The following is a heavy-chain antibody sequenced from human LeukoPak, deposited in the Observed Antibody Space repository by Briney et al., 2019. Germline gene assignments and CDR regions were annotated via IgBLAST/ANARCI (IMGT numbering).Heavy chain of an antibody. CDR3: ARDLFAAAGTLDY. D-gene: IGHD6-13*01. V-gene: IGHV3-53*01. CDR2: IYSGGST. CDR1: GFTVSSNY. J-gene: IGHJ4*02. Sequence: GGSLRLSCAASGFTVSSNYMSWVRQAPGEGLEWVSVIYSGGSTYYADSVKGRFTISRDNSKNTLYLQMNSLRAEDTAVYYCARDLFAAAGTLDYWGQGTLVTVSS.